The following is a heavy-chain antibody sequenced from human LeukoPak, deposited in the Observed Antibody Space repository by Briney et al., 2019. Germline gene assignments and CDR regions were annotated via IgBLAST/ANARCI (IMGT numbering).Heavy chain of an antibody. J-gene: IGHJ4*02. D-gene: IGHD1-26*01. V-gene: IGHV4-30-4*08. Sequence: PSETLSLTCAIYGGSFSGYYWSWIRQPPGKGLEWIGYIYYSGSTYYNPSLKSRVTISVDTSKNQFSLKLSSVTAADTAVYYCARELGATADYWGQGTLVTVSS. CDR1: GGSFSGYY. CDR3: ARELGATADY. CDR2: IYYSGST.